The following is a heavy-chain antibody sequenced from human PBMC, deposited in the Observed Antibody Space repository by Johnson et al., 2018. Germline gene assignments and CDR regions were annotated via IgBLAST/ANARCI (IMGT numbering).Heavy chain of an antibody. V-gene: IGHV3-73*01. Sequence: VQLVESGGGLVEPGGSLKLSCAASGITFSGSAIHWVRQASGKGLEWVGRIRSKANNYATEYAASVTGRFTIYRDDSKNQTDLQMNSLKTEDTAVYYCSRHYRGEDYSNLNSYMDVWGKGTTVTV. CDR1: GITFSGSA. D-gene: IGHD4-11*01. CDR3: SRHYRGEDYSNLNSYMDV. CDR2: IRSKANNYAT. J-gene: IGHJ6*03.